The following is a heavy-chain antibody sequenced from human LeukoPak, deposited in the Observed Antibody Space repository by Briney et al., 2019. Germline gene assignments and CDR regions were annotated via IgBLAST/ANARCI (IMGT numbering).Heavy chain of an antibody. CDR2: ISNSSSYI. D-gene: IGHD3-10*01. CDR1: GFTFSSYS. V-gene: IGHV3-21*01. Sequence: GGSLRLSCAASGFTFSSYSMDWVRQAPGKGLEWVSSISNSSSYIYYADSVKGRFTISRDNAKNSLYLQMNSLRAEDTAVYYCASPSSGSYYSPNDYWGQGTLVTVSS. J-gene: IGHJ4*02. CDR3: ASPSSGSYYSPNDY.